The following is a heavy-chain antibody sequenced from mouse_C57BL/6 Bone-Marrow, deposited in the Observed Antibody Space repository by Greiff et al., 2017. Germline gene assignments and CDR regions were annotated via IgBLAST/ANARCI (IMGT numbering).Heavy chain of an antibody. V-gene: IGHV1-81*01. J-gene: IGHJ2*01. Sequence: VQLLESGAELVRPGASVKLSCKASGYTFTSYGISWVKQRPGQGLEWIGEIYPRSGNTYYNEKVKGKATLTADKSYSTAYMELRSLTSEDSAVYVCAREGLGRYYFDYWGQGTALTVSS. CDR3: AREGLGRYYFDY. CDR2: IYPRSGNT. D-gene: IGHD4-1*01. CDR1: GYTFTSYG.